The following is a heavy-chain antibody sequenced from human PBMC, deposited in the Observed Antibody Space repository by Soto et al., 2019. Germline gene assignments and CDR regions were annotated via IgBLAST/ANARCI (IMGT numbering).Heavy chain of an antibody. V-gene: IGHV1-58*01. D-gene: IGHD3-3*01. CDR3: AAEGKNYDFWSGFYYYYGMDV. Sequence: QMQLVQSGPEVKKPGTSVKVSCKASGFTFTSSAVQWVRQARGQRLEWIGWIVVGSGNTNYAQKFQERVTITRDMSTSTAYMEQSSLRSEDTAVYYCAAEGKNYDFWSGFYYYYGMDVWGQGTTVTVSS. CDR2: IVVGSGNT. J-gene: IGHJ6*02. CDR1: GFTFTSSA.